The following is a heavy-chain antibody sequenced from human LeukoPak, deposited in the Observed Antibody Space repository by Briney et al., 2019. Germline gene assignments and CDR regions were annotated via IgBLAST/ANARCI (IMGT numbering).Heavy chain of an antibody. D-gene: IGHD3-22*01. CDR1: GFTFSIYA. CDR3: VKDRPNYYGSNGHYYRQNGDY. J-gene: IGHJ4*02. Sequence: GGSLRLSCAASGFTFSIYAMSWVRQAPGKGLEWVSSITSISSASFYADSVKGRFTISRDNSRDTLYLQTNSLRAGDTAIYYCVKDRPNYYGSNGHYYRQNGDYWGQGTLVAVSS. V-gene: IGHV3-23*01. CDR2: ITSISSAS.